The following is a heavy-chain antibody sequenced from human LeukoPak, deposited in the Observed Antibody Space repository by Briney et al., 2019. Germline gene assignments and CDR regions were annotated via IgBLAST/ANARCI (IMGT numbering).Heavy chain of an antibody. J-gene: IGHJ4*02. CDR1: GYTFTSYG. V-gene: IGHV1-18*01. CDR2: ISAYNGNT. Sequence: GASVKVSCKASGYTFTSYGISWVRQTPGQGLEWMGWISAYNGNTNYAQKLQGRVTMTTDTSTSTAYMELRSLRSDDTAVYYCARDLRWTLDPAAMTLDYWGQGTLVTVSS. D-gene: IGHD2-2*01. CDR3: ARDLRWTLDPAAMTLDY.